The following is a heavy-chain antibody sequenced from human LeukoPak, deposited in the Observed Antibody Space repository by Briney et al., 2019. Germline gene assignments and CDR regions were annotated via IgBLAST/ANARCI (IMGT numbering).Heavy chain of an antibody. Sequence: GGSLRLSCAASRFTFSGYSMNWVRQAPGKGLEWVSSISTSSSYIYSADSVKGRFTISRDNARNSLYLQMNSLRAEDTAVYYCARGSQRVASQDNWFDPWGQGTLVTVSS. J-gene: IGHJ5*02. V-gene: IGHV3-21*01. CDR2: ISTSSSYI. CDR3: ARGSQRVASQDNWFDP. D-gene: IGHD5-12*01. CDR1: RFTFSGYS.